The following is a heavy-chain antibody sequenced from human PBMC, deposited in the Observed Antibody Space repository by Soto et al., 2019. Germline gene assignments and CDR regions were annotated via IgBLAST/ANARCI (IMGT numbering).Heavy chain of an antibody. Sequence: GGSLRLSCAASGFTFSSYAMSWVRQAPGKGLEWVAVIWYDGSNKYYADSVKGRFTISRDNSKNTLYLQMNSLRAEDTAVYYCGGYDIPTHGMDVWGQGTTVTVSS. D-gene: IGHD3-22*01. CDR2: IWYDGSNK. J-gene: IGHJ6*02. CDR3: GGYDIPTHGMDV. V-gene: IGHV3-33*08. CDR1: GFTFSSYA.